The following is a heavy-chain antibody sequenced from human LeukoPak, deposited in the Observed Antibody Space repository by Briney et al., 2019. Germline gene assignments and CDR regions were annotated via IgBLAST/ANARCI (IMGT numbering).Heavy chain of an antibody. CDR1: GFTFSTYS. V-gene: IGHV3-21*01. CDR2: ISSSSSYI. J-gene: IGHJ4*02. Sequence: PGGSLRLSCVASGFTFSTYSMNWVRQAPGKGLEWVSSISSSSSYIYYADSVKGRFTISRDNAKNSLFLQMNSLRAEDTAVYYCARGKSGYYFSLVDYWGQGTLVTVSS. CDR3: ARGKSGYYFSLVDY. D-gene: IGHD3-22*01.